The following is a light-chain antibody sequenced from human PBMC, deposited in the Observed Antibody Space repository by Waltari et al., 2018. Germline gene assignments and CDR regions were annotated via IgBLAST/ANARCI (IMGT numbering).Light chain of an antibody. CDR1: SSNIGNNP. CDR2: YNN. CDR3: ASWDDGLNGWV. J-gene: IGLJ3*02. V-gene: IGLV1-44*01. Sequence: QSVLTQAPSASGTPGQRVIISCSGSSSNIGNNPVNWYQQVPGTAPKLLIFYNNERPSGVPDRLSGSKSGPSASLAISGLQSEDEADDYCASWDDGLNGWVFGGGTRLTVL.